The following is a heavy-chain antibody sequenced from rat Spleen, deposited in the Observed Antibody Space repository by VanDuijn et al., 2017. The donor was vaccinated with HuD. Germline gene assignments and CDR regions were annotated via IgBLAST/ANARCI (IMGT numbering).Heavy chain of an antibody. D-gene: IGHD1-11*01. J-gene: IGHJ4*01. V-gene: IGHV5-17*01. CDR1: GFTFSDYA. Sequence: EVQLVESGGGLVQPGRSLKFSCAASGFTFSDYAMAWVRQAPKKNLEWVATIIYDGSSTYYRDSVKGRFTISRDNAKSTLYLQIDSLRSEDTATYYCARQRFNYGGVMDAWGQGASVTVSS. CDR3: ARQRFNYGGVMDA. CDR2: IIYDGSST.